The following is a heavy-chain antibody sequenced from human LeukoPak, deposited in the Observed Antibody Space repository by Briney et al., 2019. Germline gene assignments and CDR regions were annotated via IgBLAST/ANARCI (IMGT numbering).Heavy chain of an antibody. D-gene: IGHD5-24*01. J-gene: IGHJ4*02. CDR3: TRSRDGYNIDY. CDR1: GFTFNNAW. Sequence: GGSLRLSCAASGFTFNNAWMSWVRQAPGKGLEWVGHIRSKANNYATTYAASVRGRFTISRDDSKNTTYLQMNSLKTEDTAVYYCTRSRDGYNIDYWGQGTLVTVSS. V-gene: IGHV3-73*01. CDR2: IRSKANNYAT.